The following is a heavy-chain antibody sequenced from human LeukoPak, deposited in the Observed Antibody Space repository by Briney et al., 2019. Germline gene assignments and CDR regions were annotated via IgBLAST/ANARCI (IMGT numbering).Heavy chain of an antibody. J-gene: IGHJ4*02. CDR2: ISGSGGSS. CDR3: AKERMVRGVGFDY. CDR1: GFTFSSSA. Sequence: GGSLRLSCAASGFTFSSSAMSWVRQAPGKGLEWVSAISGSGGSSYYADSVKGRFTISRDNSKNTLYLQMNSLRAEDTAVYYCAKERMVRGVGFDYWGQGTLVTVSP. V-gene: IGHV3-23*01. D-gene: IGHD3-10*01.